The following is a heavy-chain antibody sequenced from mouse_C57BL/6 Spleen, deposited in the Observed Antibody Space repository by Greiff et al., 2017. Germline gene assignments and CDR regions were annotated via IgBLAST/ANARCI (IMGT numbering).Heavy chain of an antibody. CDR1: GFSLTSYG. D-gene: IGHD1-1*01. J-gene: IGHJ2*01. CDR2: IWSGGST. V-gene: IGHV2-5*01. CDR3: AGGSSFHYFDY. Sequence: VQLVESGPGLVQPSQCLSITCTVSGFSLTSYGVHWVRQSPGKGLEWLGVIWSGGSTDYNAAFMSRLSITTDNSKSQVFFKMNCLQADDTAIYYCAGGSSFHYFDYWGQGTTLTVSS.